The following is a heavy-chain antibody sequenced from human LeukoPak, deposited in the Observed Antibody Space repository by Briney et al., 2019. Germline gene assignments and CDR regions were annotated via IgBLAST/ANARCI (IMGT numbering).Heavy chain of an antibody. V-gene: IGHV3-30*18. Sequence: AGGSLRLSCAASGFTFSSYGMHWVRQAPGKGLEWVAVISYDGSNKYYADSVKGRFTISRDNSKNTLYLQMNSLRAEDTAVYYCAKDRAFRVRCYYYGMDVWGQGTTVTVSS. CDR3: AKDRAFRVRCYYYGMDV. CDR2: ISYDGSNK. J-gene: IGHJ6*02. CDR1: GFTFSSYG. D-gene: IGHD3-10*01.